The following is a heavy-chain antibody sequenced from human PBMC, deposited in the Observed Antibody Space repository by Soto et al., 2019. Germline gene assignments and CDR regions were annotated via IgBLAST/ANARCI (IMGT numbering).Heavy chain of an antibody. J-gene: IGHJ4*02. Sequence: PGGSLRLSCATSGFTFSNYAMSWVRQAPGKGLAWVSAISGSDGSTYYADSVKGRFTISRDDSKNTLYLQMNSLRADDTAVYYCAKGPGMYSDFDYWGQGTQVTVSS. V-gene: IGHV3-23*01. CDR3: AKGPGMYSDFDY. CDR2: ISGSDGST. D-gene: IGHD2-8*01. CDR1: GFTFSNYA.